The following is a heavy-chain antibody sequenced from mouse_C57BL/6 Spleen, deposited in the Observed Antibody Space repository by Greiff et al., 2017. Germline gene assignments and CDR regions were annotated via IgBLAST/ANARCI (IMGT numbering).Heavy chain of an antibody. CDR1: GFNIKNTY. V-gene: IGHV14-3*01. CDR2: IDPANGNT. Sequence: VQLQQSVAELVRPGASVKLSCTASGFNIKNTYMHWVKQRPEQGLEWIGRIDPANGNTKYAPKFQGKATITADTSSNTAYLQRSSLTSEDTSIYYCAKGDYDDGADYYAMDDWGQGTSVPVSS. J-gene: IGHJ4*01. CDR3: AKGDYDDGADYYAMDD. D-gene: IGHD2-4*01.